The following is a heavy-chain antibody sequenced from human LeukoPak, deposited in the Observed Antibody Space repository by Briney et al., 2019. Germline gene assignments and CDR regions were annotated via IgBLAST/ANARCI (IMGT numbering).Heavy chain of an antibody. J-gene: IGHJ4*02. D-gene: IGHD6-13*01. V-gene: IGHV3-11*01. CDR2: ISSRASTT. CDR3: ATGKRQLDY. Sequence: PGWSLRLSCAASGFTFSDYYMSWIRQAPGQGLEWVSYISSRASTTYYADSVKGRFTISRDNANNSMYLQMNSLRTEDTAVYYCATGKRQLDYWGQGTLVTVSS. CDR1: GFTFSDYY.